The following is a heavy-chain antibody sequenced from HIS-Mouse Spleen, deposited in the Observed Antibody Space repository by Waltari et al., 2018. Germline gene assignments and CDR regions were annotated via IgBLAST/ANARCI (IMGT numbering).Heavy chain of an antibody. CDR1: GGSISSSSYY. CDR3: AREIPYSSSWYDWYFDL. D-gene: IGHD6-13*01. V-gene: IGHV4-39*07. Sequence: QLQLQESGPGLVKPSETLSLTCTVSGGSISSSSYYWGWIRQPPGKGLEWIGSIYYSGSPYSTPSLKSLVTISVDTSKNQFSLKLSSVTAADTAVYYCAREIPYSSSWYDWYFDLWGRGTLVTVSS. CDR2: IYYSGSP. J-gene: IGHJ2*01.